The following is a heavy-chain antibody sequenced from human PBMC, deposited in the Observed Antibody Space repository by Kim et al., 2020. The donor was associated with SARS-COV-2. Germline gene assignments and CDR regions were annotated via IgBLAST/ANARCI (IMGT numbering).Heavy chain of an antibody. CDR3: ARGRGAGTTYFDY. D-gene: IGHD1-1*01. Sequence: SQTFQGRGTITRDTSASTAYMELSSLRSEDTAVYYCARGRGAGTTYFDYWGQGTLVTVSS. V-gene: IGHV1-3*01. J-gene: IGHJ4*02.